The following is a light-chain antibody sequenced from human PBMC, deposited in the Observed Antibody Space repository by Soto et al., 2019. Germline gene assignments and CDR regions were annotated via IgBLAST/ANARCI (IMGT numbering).Light chain of an antibody. Sequence: QPVLTQPPSASGTPGQRVTISCSESSSSIGSNYIYWYQQLPGTAPKLLIYRDSQRPSGVPDRFSGSKSGTSASLVITGLRPEDEADYYCVAWDDNLNSRVFGGGTKLTVL. CDR1: SSSIGSNY. CDR3: VAWDDNLNSRV. J-gene: IGLJ3*02. V-gene: IGLV1-47*01. CDR2: RDS.